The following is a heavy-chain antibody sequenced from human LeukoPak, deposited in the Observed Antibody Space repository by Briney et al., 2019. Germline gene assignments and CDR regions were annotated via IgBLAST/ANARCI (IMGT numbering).Heavy chain of an antibody. Sequence: GGSLRLSCAASGFTVSSNYMSWVRQAPGKGLEWVSVIYSVGTTYYADSVKGRITISRDNSKNTLFLQMNSLRAEDTAVYYCARENGGSGPYYYYGMDVWGQGTTLTVSS. CDR2: IYSVGTT. J-gene: IGHJ6*02. D-gene: IGHD2-15*01. CDR1: GFTVSSNY. CDR3: ARENGGSGPYYYYGMDV. V-gene: IGHV3-53*01.